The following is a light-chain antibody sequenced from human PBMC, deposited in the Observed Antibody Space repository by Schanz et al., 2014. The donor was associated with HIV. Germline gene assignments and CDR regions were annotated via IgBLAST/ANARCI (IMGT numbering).Light chain of an antibody. J-gene: IGKJ1*01. CDR3: QQYSSYPLT. Sequence: IQMTQSPSTLSASTGDRVTITCRANQGISNYLAWYQQKPGKAPQLLISGASTLQSGVPSRFSGSVSGTDFTLTISCLQSEDSATYYCQQYSSYPLTFGQGTKVEVK. CDR2: GAS. V-gene: IGKV1-8*01. CDR1: QGISNY.